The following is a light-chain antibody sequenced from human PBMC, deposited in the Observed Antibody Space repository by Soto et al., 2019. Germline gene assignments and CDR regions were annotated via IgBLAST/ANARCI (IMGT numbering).Light chain of an antibody. CDR3: QQYGHSPLT. CDR2: EAS. V-gene: IGKV3-20*01. Sequence: IVLTPSPGTLSVSPGERAPLSCRAIQTLTNISLAWYQQGPGQAPRLLVYEASSRATGISNRFSGSGSGSDVTLTINKLEPGDSAVYYCQQYGHSPLTFGGGTKVEIK. CDR1: QTLTNIS. J-gene: IGKJ4*01.